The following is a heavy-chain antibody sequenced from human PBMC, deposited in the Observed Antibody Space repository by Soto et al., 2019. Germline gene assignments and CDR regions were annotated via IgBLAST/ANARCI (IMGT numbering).Heavy chain of an antibody. J-gene: IGHJ6*03. CDR1: GFTVSSNY. CDR3: ARDNYYGDPNFYYYYMDV. D-gene: IGHD4-17*01. Sequence: GGSLRLSCAASGFTVSSNYMSWVRQAPGKGLEWVSVIYSGGSTYYADSVKGRFTISRHNSKNTLYLQMNSLRAEDTAVYYCARDNYYGDPNFYYYYMDVWGKGTTVTVSS. CDR2: IYSGGST. V-gene: IGHV3-53*04.